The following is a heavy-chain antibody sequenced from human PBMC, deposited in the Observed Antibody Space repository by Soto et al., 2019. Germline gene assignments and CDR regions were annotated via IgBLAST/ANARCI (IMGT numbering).Heavy chain of an antibody. CDR3: ARTIRFLEWLLYDSYYYGMDV. J-gene: IGHJ6*02. D-gene: IGHD3-3*01. CDR2: IDWDDDK. Sequence: SGPTLVNPTQTLTLTCTFSGFSLSTSGMCVSWIRQPPGKALEWLALIDWDDDKYYSTSLKTRLTISKDTSKNQVVLTMTNMDPVDTATYYCARTIRFLEWLLYDSYYYGMDVWGQGTMVTV. CDR1: GFSLSTSGMC. V-gene: IGHV2-70*01.